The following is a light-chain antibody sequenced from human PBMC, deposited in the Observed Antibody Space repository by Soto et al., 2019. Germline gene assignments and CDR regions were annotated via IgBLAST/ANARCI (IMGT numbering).Light chain of an antibody. CDR3: TSFTTTNIWV. V-gene: IGLV2-14*03. Sequence: QSSLTQPASVSESPGQSITISCTGTSSDIGVYNYVSWYQQHPGKAPKLVICEVSNRPSGVSSRFSGSKSGNTASLTISGLRAEDEADYYCTSFTTTNIWVFGGGTKLTVL. CDR2: EVS. J-gene: IGLJ3*02. CDR1: SSDIGVYNY.